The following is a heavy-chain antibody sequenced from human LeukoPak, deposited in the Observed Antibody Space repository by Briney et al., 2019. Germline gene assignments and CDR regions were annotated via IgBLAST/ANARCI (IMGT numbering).Heavy chain of an antibody. J-gene: IGHJ3*02. Sequence: GGSLRLSCLASGFTFSNYAMSWVRQAPGRGLEWVGRIKSKGDGGTTDHAAPVKGRFTISRDNSKNTLNLQMNSLKTEDTAVYYCTTYNSRDAFDIWGQGTMVTVSS. CDR2: IKSKGDGGTT. D-gene: IGHD2/OR15-2a*01. CDR1: GFTFSNYA. CDR3: TTYNSRDAFDI. V-gene: IGHV3-15*01.